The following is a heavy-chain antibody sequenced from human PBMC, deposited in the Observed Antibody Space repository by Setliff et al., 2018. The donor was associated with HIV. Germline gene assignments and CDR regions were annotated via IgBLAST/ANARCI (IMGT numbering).Heavy chain of an antibody. V-gene: IGHV4-39*01. D-gene: IGHD3-22*01. Sequence: SETLSLTCSVSGGSIDNNKYYWTWIRQPPGKGLEWTGSIYHIGRTYYNRSLESRLTISIDTAKNQFSLKLTSVTAADTAMYYCASRIYYYDESRVLREEGFVPWGQGTLVTVSS. J-gene: IGHJ5*02. CDR1: GGSIDNNKYY. CDR3: ASRIYYYDESRVLREEGFVP. CDR2: IYHIGRT.